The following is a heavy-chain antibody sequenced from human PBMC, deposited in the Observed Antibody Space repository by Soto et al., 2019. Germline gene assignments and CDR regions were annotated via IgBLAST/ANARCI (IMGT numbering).Heavy chain of an antibody. CDR2: IYYSGST. CDR3: ARSRPYYYDSSGYSPFDY. Sequence: SETLSLTCTVSGGYISSYYWSWIRQHPGKGLEWIGYIYYSGSTNYNPSLKSRVTISVDTSKNQFSLKLSSVTAADTAVYYCARSRPYYYDSSGYSPFDYWGQGTLVTVSS. D-gene: IGHD3-22*01. J-gene: IGHJ4*02. V-gene: IGHV4-59*01. CDR1: GGYISSYY.